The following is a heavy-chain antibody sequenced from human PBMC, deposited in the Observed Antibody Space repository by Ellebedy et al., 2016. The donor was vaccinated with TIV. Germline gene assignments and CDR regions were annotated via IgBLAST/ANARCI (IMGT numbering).Heavy chain of an antibody. V-gene: IGHV3-23*01. CDR3: AKDSGRSGWISDY. Sequence: GESLKISCVVSGFTFSTYAMRWFRQAPGKGLEWVSALTIGGVTFYADSVKGRFTISRDSSKNTLYLQMNSLRVEDTAIYFCAKDSGRSGWISDYWGQGTLVTVSS. CDR2: LTIGGVT. D-gene: IGHD3-10*01. J-gene: IGHJ4*02. CDR1: GFTFSTYA.